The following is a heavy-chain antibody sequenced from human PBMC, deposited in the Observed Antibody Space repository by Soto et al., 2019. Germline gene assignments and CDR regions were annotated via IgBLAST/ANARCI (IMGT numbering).Heavy chain of an antibody. Sequence: ASVKVSCQVSGSTLTELSMHWVRQAPGKGLEWMGGFDPEDGETIYAQKFQGRVTMTEDTSTDTAYMELSSLRSEDTAVYYCATAGSLAAALDYWGQGTLVTVSS. CDR2: FDPEDGET. CDR1: GSTLTELS. CDR3: ATAGSLAAALDY. J-gene: IGHJ4*02. V-gene: IGHV1-24*01. D-gene: IGHD6-13*01.